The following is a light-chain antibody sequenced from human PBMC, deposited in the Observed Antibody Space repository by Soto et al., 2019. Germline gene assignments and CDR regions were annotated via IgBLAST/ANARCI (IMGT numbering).Light chain of an antibody. CDR1: QSVSSSY. V-gene: IGKV3-20*01. CDR2: GAS. CDR3: QQYGSSRFS. Sequence: EIVLTQSPGTLSLSPGERATLSCRASQSVSSSYLAWYQQKPGQAPRLLIYGASSRATGIPDRFSGSGPGTDFTLTISRLEPDYFAVYYCQQYGSSRFSFGPGTKVDIK. J-gene: IGKJ3*01.